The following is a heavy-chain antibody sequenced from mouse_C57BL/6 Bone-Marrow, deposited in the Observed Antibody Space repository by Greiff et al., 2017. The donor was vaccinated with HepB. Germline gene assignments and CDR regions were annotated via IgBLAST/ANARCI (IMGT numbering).Heavy chain of an antibody. CDR3: ASGITTGRRAMDY. V-gene: IGHV1-26*01. Sequence: VQLKQSGPELVKPGASVKISCKASGYTFTDYYMNWVKQSHGKSLEWIGDINPNNGGTSYNQKFKGKATLTVDKSSSTAYMELRSLTSEDSAVYYCASGITTGRRAMDYWGQGTSVTVSS. CDR2: INPNNGGT. CDR1: GYTFTDYY. J-gene: IGHJ4*01. D-gene: IGHD2-4*01.